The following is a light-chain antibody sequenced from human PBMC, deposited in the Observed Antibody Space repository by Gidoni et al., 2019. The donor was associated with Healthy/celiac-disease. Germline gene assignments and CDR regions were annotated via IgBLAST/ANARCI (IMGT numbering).Light chain of an antibody. J-gene: IGKJ4*01. Sequence: DIQMTQSPSSLSASVGDRVTITFRASQSISSYLHWYQQKPGKAPKLLIYAASSLQSGVPSRFSGSGSGTDFTLTISSLQPEDFATYYCQQSYSTPTFGGGTKVEIK. CDR3: QQSYSTPT. CDR2: AAS. V-gene: IGKV1-39*01. CDR1: QSISSY.